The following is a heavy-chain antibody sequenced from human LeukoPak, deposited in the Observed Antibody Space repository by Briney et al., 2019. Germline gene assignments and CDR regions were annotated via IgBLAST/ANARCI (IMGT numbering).Heavy chain of an antibody. CDR3: AKEIYGSGSYYSSY. J-gene: IGHJ4*02. D-gene: IGHD3-10*01. V-gene: IGHV3-30-3*01. CDR2: ISYDGSNK. Sequence: GGSLRLSCAASGFTFRSYAMHWVRQAPGKGLEWVAVISYDGSNKYYADSVKGRFTFSRDNSKNTLYLQMNSLRAEDTAVYYCAKEIYGSGSYYSSYWGQGTLVTVSS. CDR1: GFTFRSYA.